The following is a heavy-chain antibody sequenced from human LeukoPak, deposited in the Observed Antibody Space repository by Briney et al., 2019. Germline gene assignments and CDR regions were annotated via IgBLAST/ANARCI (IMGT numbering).Heavy chain of an antibody. J-gene: IGHJ4*02. CDR1: GFTFSSYA. V-gene: IGHV3-23*01. CDR3: AKGSVYYGSGTSYYFDY. Sequence: GGSLRLSCAASGFTFSSYAMSWVRQAPGKGLEWVSAISGSGGSTYYADSVKGRFTISRDKSKNTLYLQMNSLRAEDTAVYYCAKGSVYYGSGTSYYFDYWGQGTLVTVSS. CDR2: ISGSGGST. D-gene: IGHD3-10*01.